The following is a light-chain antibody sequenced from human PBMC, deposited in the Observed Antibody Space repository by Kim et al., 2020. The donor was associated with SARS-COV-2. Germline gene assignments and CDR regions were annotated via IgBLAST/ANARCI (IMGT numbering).Light chain of an antibody. CDR1: QTISSY. J-gene: IGKJ1*01. CDR3: QQYYSYPPT. Sequence: AIRITQSPSSLSASTGDRVTITCRASQTISSYLAWYQQKPGKAPTLLIYAASTLQSGVPSRFSGSGSGTDFTLTISSLQSEDFATYYCQQYYSYPPTFGQGTKVDIK. CDR2: AAS. V-gene: IGKV1-8*01.